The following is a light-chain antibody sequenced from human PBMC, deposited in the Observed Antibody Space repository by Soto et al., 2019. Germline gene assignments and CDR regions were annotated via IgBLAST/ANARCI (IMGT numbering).Light chain of an antibody. V-gene: IGKV1-5*01. J-gene: IGKJ1*01. CDR2: DAS. CDR1: QSISSW. CDR3: QQYNSYSWT. Sequence: LSASVGDRVTITCRASQSISSWLAWYQQKPGKAPKLLIFDASSLERGVPSRFSGSGSGTEFTLTISSLQPDDFATYYCQQYNSYSWTFGQGTKVDIK.